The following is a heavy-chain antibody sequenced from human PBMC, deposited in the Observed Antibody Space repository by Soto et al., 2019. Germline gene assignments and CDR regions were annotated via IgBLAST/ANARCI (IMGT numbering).Heavy chain of an antibody. J-gene: IGHJ4*02. CDR2: IATYNGNP. CDR3: ARDLTPGYGDALGY. V-gene: IGHV1-18*01. D-gene: IGHD4-17*01. Sequence: QVQLVQSGAEVKKPGASVKVSCKTFGYTFTSYGSSWVRQAPGQGLEWMGYIATYNGNPNYAQKLQGRVTMTIDTSTSTAYMELRSLISDDTAMYYCARDLTPGYGDALGYWGQGTLVTVSS. CDR1: GYTFTSYG.